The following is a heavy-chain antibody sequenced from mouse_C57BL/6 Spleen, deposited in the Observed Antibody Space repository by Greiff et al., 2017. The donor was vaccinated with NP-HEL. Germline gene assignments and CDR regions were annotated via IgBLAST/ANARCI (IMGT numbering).Heavy chain of an antibody. D-gene: IGHD4-1*01. Sequence: VQLQQSGPELVKPGASVKISCKASGYTFTDYYMNWVKQSHGKSLEWIGDINPNNGGTSYNQKFKGKATLTVDKSSSTAYMELRSLTSEDSAVYYCASSSLLGAMDYWGQGTSVTVSS. CDR1: GYTFTDYY. J-gene: IGHJ4*01. CDR2: INPNNGGT. CDR3: ASSSLLGAMDY. V-gene: IGHV1-26*01.